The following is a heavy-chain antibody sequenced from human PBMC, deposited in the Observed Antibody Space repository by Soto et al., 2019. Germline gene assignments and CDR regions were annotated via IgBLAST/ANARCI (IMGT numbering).Heavy chain of an antibody. CDR1: GGTFSSYT. D-gene: IGHD2-21*02. J-gene: IGHJ5*02. V-gene: IGHV1-69*13. Sequence: ASVKVSCKASGGTFSSYTISWVRQAPGQGLEWMGGIIPIFGTANYAQKFQGRVPITADESTSTAYMELSSLRSEDTAVYYCARGGFCGGDCYSNWFDPWGQGTLVTVSS. CDR3: ARGGFCGGDCYSNWFDP. CDR2: IIPIFGTA.